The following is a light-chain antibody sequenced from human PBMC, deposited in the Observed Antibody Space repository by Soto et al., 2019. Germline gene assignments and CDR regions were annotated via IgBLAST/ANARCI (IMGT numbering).Light chain of an antibody. CDR1: QGISSF. V-gene: IGKV1-9*01. Sequence: IQLTQSPSSLSASVGDRVTITCRASQGISSFLAWYQQKPGKAPKLLIYGASTLQSGVPSRFSGSGSGTDFTLTVGSLQPEDFATCCCQQLTIFPIPFCPGTKVDI. J-gene: IGKJ3*01. CDR3: QQLTIFPIP. CDR2: GAS.